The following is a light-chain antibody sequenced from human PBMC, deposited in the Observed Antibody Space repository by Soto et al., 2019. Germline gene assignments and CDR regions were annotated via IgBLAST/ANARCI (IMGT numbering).Light chain of an antibody. V-gene: IGLV2-14*01. J-gene: IGLJ1*01. Sequence: QSALTQPASVSGSPGQSITISCTGTSSDVGGYNYVSWYQQHPGKAPKLMIYEVSYRPSGVSNRFSASKSGNTASLTISGLQAEDEADYYCSSYRSGGTFVFGSGTKLTVL. CDR2: EVS. CDR3: SSYRSGGTFV. CDR1: SSDVGGYNY.